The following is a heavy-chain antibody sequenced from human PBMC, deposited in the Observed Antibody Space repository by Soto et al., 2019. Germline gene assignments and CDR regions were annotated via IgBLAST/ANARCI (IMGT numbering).Heavy chain of an antibody. Sequence: QVHLVQSGAEVKKPGASVKVSCKASGYSFTDYYMHWVRQAPGQGLEWMGWINTKTGGTNDAQRVQGRVTMTGATSINTAYMELGRLRSDDTAVYYSARVGPSGWFDPWGQGTVVTASS. J-gene: IGHJ5*02. V-gene: IGHV1-2*02. CDR2: INTKTGGT. D-gene: IGHD3-10*01. CDR3: ARVGPSGWFDP. CDR1: GYSFTDYY.